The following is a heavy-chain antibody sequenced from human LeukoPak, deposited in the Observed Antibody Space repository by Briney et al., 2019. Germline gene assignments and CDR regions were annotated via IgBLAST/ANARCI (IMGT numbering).Heavy chain of an antibody. CDR2: ISSSSLSI. Sequence: PGGSLRLSCAASGFTFSDFGMTWVRQAPGKGLEWVSYISSSSLSIYYADSVKGRFTISRDNARNSLYLQMNSLRAEDTAVYYCARGVDTAFTGGYYYYGMDVWGQGTTVTVSS. V-gene: IGHV3-48*01. CDR3: ARGVDTAFTGGYYYYGMDV. CDR1: GFTFSDFG. D-gene: IGHD5-18*01. J-gene: IGHJ6*02.